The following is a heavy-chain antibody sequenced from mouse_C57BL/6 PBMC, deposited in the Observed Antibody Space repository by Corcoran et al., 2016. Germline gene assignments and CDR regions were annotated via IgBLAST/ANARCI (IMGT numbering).Heavy chain of an antibody. V-gene: IGHV1-26*01. J-gene: IGHJ1*03. CDR2: INPNNGGT. Sequence: EVQLQQSGPELVKPGASVKISCKASGYTFTDYSRNWVKQSHGKSLEWIGDINPNNGGTSYNQKFKGKATLTVDKSSSTAYIELRSLTSEDSAVYYCSDGYYPHWYFDVWGTGTTVTVSS. D-gene: IGHD2-3*01. CDR3: SDGYYPHWYFDV. CDR1: GYTFTDYS.